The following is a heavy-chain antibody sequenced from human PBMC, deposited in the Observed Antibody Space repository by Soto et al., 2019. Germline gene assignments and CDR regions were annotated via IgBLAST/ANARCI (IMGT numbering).Heavy chain of an antibody. CDR2: ISYDGSNK. Sequence: QVQLVESGGGVVQPGRSLRLSCAASGFTFSSYAMHWVRQAPGKGLEWVAVISYDGSNKYYADSVKGRFTISRDNSKNALYLQMSSSGAEDTAVYYRARDGYSGYDLAYYYGMEVWGQGDTVAVSS. D-gene: IGHD5-12*01. V-gene: IGHV3-30-3*01. J-gene: IGHJ6*01. CDR3: ARDGYSGYDLAYYYGMEV. CDR1: GFTFSSYA.